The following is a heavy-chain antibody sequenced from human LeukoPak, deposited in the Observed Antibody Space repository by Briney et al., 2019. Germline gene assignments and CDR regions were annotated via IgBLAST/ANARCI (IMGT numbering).Heavy chain of an antibody. Sequence: SETLSLTCTVSGGSISSSSYYWGWIRQPPGKGLEWIGYIYYSGSTNYRPSLKSRVTISVDTSKNQFSLKLSSVTAEDMAVYYCARGGDSSGYYLTFFDYWGQGTLVSVSS. D-gene: IGHD3-22*01. CDR3: ARGGDSSGYYLTFFDY. CDR1: GGSISSSSYY. CDR2: IYYSGST. J-gene: IGHJ4*02. V-gene: IGHV4-61*05.